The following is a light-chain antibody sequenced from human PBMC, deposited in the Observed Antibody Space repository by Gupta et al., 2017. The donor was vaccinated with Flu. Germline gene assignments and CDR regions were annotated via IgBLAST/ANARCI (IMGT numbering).Light chain of an antibody. Sequence: SYELTQPPSVSVSPGQTASIPCSGDKLGDKYAYWYQQKPGQSPVLVIYQGTKRPSGIPERFSGSNSGNTATLTISGTQAMDEADYYCQAWDSSTVVFGGGTKLTVL. V-gene: IGLV3-1*01. J-gene: IGLJ2*01. CDR3: QAWDSSTVV. CDR1: KLGDKY. CDR2: QGT.